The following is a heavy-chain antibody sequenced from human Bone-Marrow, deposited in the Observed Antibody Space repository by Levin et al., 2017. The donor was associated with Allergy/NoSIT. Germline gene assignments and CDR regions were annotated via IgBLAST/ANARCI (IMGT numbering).Heavy chain of an antibody. D-gene: IGHD3-22*01. CDR3: ARSYDSSGYTAFDI. J-gene: IGHJ3*02. V-gene: IGHV3-48*03. Sequence: PGGSLRLSCAASGFTFSSYEMNWVRQAPGKGLEWVSYISSSGSTIYYADSVKGRFTISRDNAKNSLYLQMNSLRAEDTAVYYCARSYDSSGYTAFDIWGQGTMVTVSS. CDR2: ISSSGSTI. CDR1: GFTFSSYE.